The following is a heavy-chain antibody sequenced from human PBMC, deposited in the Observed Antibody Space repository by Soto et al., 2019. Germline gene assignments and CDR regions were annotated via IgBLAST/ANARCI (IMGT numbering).Heavy chain of an antibody. V-gene: IGHV3-21*01. J-gene: IGHJ6*03. CDR2: ISSSSSYI. CDR1: GFTFSSYS. D-gene: IGHD2-2*01. CDR3: ARERRVVPAATLPFGYMDV. Sequence: GGSLRLSCAASGFTFSSYSMNWVRQAPGKGLEWVSSISSSSSYIYYADSVKGRFTISRDNAKNSLDLQMNSLRAEDTAVYYCARERRVVPAATLPFGYMDVWGKGTTVTVSS.